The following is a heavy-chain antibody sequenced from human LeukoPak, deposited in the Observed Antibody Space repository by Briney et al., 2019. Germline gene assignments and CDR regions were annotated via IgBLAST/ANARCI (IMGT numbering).Heavy chain of an antibody. CDR3: ARVSRVVVVAATGRCWFDP. Sequence: PSETLSLTCTVSGGSLWSFYWSRVRQPAGKGLEWIGRLYNNGSTNYSPSLKSRVIMSFDPSKNQFSLKLSSVTAADTAVYYCARVSRVVVVAATGRCWFDPWGQGTLVTVSS. CDR2: LYNNGST. V-gene: IGHV4-4*07. CDR1: GGSLWSFY. J-gene: IGHJ5*02. D-gene: IGHD2-15*01.